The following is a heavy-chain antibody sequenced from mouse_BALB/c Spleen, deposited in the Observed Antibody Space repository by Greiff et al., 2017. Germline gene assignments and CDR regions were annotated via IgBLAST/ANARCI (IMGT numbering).Heavy chain of an antibody. Sequence: EVQGVESGGDLVKPGGSLKLSCAASGFTFSSYGMSWVRQTPDKRLEWVATISSGGSYTYYPDSVKGRFTISRDNAKNTLYLQMSSLKSEDTAMYYCARHGPLDYWGQGTTLTVSS. CDR3: ARHGPLDY. J-gene: IGHJ2*01. CDR1: GFTFSSYG. CDR2: ISSGGSYT. V-gene: IGHV5-6*01.